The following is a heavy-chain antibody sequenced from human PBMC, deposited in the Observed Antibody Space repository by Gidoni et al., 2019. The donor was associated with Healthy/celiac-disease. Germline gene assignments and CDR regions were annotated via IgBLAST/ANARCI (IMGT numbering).Heavy chain of an antibody. CDR3: ANWNYYDSSGYDLNFDY. V-gene: IGHV3-23*04. D-gene: IGHD3-22*01. J-gene: IGHJ4*02. CDR1: GFTFSSYA. Sequence: EVQLVESGGGLVQPGGSLRLSCAASGFTFSSYAMSWVRQAPGKGLEWVSAISGSGGSTYYADSVKGRFTISRDNSKNTLYLQMNSLRAEDTAVYYCANWNYYDSSGYDLNFDYWGQGTLVTVSS. CDR2: ISGSGGST.